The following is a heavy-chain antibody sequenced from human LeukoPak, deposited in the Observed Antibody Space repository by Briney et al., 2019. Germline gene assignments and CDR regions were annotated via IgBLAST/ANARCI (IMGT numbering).Heavy chain of an antibody. J-gene: IGHJ3*02. CDR3: ARGVNFLVARGGAFDI. Sequence: GASVKVSCKASGGTFSSYAISWVRQAPGQGLEWMGGIIPIFGTANNEQKFQGRVTITTDESTSTAYMELSSLRSEDTAVYYCARGVNFLVARGGAFDIWGQGTMVTVSS. CDR1: GGTFSSYA. CDR2: IIPIFGTA. D-gene: IGHD2-15*01. V-gene: IGHV1-69*05.